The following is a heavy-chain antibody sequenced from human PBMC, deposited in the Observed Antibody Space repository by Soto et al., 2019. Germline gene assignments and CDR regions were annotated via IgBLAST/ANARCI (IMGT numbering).Heavy chain of an antibody. CDR3: ARDLSASDFPIDY. V-gene: IGHV1-69*04. CDR2: IIPILGIA. Sequence: GASVKVSCKASGGTFSSYTISWVRQAPGQGLEWMGRIIPILGIANYAQKLQGRVTITADKSTSTAYMELSSLRSEDTAVYYCARDLSASDFPIDYWGQGTLVTVSS. J-gene: IGHJ4*02. CDR1: GGTFSSYT.